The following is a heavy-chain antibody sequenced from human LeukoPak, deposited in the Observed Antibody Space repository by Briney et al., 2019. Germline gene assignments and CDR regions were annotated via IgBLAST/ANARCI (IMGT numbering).Heavy chain of an antibody. CDR2: INPNSGGT. Sequence: ASVKVSCKASGYTFTGYYMHWVRQAPGQGLEWMGWINPNSGGTNYAQKFQGRVTVTRDTSISTAYMELSRLRSDDTAVYYCARPSITGTNALAYWGQGTLVTVSS. CDR1: GYTFTGYY. CDR3: ARPSITGTNALAY. D-gene: IGHD1-20*01. J-gene: IGHJ4*02. V-gene: IGHV1-2*02.